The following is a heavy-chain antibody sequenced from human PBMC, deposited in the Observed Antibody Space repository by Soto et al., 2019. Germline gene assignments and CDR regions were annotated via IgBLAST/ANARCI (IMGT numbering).Heavy chain of an antibody. CDR3: AKRPLRDTTFDY. D-gene: IGHD1-26*01. CDR2: ISASGGST. Sequence: EVQLLESGGGLVQPGGSLRLSYAASGFTFSNYAMNWVRQAPGKGLEWVSGISASGGSTNYADSVKGRLTISRDNSKNTLYLQMNSLRAEDTAVYYCAKRPLRDTTFDYWGQGTLVTVSS. CDR1: GFTFSNYA. J-gene: IGHJ4*02. V-gene: IGHV3-23*01.